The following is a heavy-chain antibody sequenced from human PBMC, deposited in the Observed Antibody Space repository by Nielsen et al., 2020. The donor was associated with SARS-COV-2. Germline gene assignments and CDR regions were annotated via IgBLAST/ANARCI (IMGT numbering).Heavy chain of an antibody. Sequence: GESLKISCAASGFTFSSYGMHWVRQAPGKGLEWVTIISYDGSNKYYAGSVKGRFTIPRDNSKNTLYLQMNSLRVEDTAVYYCAKDHCSSASCYWIRTGGFDYWGQGTLVTVSS. CDR2: ISYDGSNK. V-gene: IGHV3-30*18. CDR1: GFTFSSYG. J-gene: IGHJ4*02. CDR3: AKDHCSSASCYWIRTGGFDY. D-gene: IGHD2-2*01.